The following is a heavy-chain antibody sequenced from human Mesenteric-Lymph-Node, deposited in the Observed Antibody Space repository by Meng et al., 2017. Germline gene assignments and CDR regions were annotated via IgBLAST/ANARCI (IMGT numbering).Heavy chain of an antibody. CDR3: AKSYYDSSGYSRWGTFDI. CDR2: ISGSGDYT. Sequence: GGSLRLSCAASGFTFSNYAMNWVRQAPGKGLEWVSGISGSGDYTYYADSVKGRFTMSRDNSKNTLYLLMNSLRAEDTAVYYCAKSYYDSSGYSRWGTFDIWGQGTMVTVSS. D-gene: IGHD3-22*01. V-gene: IGHV3-23*01. CDR1: GFTFSNYA. J-gene: IGHJ3*02.